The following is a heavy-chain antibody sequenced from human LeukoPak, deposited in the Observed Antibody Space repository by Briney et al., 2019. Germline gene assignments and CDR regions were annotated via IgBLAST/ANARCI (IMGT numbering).Heavy chain of an antibody. J-gene: IGHJ5*02. CDR1: GFTFSDYY. D-gene: IGHD2-15*01. V-gene: IGHV3-11*04. CDR2: ISSSGSTI. Sequence: GGSLRLSCAASGFTFSDYYMSWIRQAPGKGLEWVSYISSSGSTIYYADSVKGRFSISRDNSKKTLFLQMNSLRAEDTAVYYCAKDGIVGYCSGGSCYSGFSWFDPWGQGTLVTVSS. CDR3: AKDGIVGYCSGGSCYSGFSWFDP.